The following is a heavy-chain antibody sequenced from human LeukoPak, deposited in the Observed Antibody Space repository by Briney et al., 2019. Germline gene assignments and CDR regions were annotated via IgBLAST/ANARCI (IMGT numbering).Heavy chain of an antibody. V-gene: IGHV3-74*01. CDR1: GFTFNNYW. J-gene: IGHJ4*02. Sequence: GGSLRLSCAASGFTFNNYWMHWVRRAPGKGLVWVSAINTDGSDTNNADSVNGRFTISRDNAKNTLYLQMNSLRAEDTAVYYCVRGSSGWKGVDYWGQGTLVNVSS. CDR2: INTDGSDT. D-gene: IGHD6-25*01. CDR3: VRGSSGWKGVDY.